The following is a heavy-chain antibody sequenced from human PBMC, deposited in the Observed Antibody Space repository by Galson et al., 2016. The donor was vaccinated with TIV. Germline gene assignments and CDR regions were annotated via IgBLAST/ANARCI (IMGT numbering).Heavy chain of an antibody. V-gene: IGHV4-34*01. D-gene: IGHD3-16*02. CDR2: INHSGSS. CDR3: ARGRGLSL. CDR1: GGSFSGYY. Sequence: SETLSLTCAVYGGSFSGYYWSWIRQPPEKGLEWTGEINHSGSSNYNPSLKSRVTISMDTSKNQFSLKLTSVTAADTAVYYCARGRGLSLWGQGTLVTVSA. J-gene: IGHJ4*02.